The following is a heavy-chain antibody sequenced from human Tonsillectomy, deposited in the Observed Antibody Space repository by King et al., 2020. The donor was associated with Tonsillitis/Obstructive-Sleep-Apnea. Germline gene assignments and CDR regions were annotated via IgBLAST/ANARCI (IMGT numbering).Heavy chain of an antibody. CDR1: GFTFSNAW. CDR2: IKSKTDGGTT. V-gene: IGHV3-15*01. Sequence: VQLVQSGGGLVKPGGSLRLSCAASGFTFSNAWMSWVRQAPGKGLEWVGRIKSKTDGGTTDYAAPVKGRFTISRDDSKNTLYLQMNSLKTEDTAVYYCTTGTQGLDQFYYYYYMDVWGKGTTVTVSS. J-gene: IGHJ6*03. CDR3: TTGTQGLDQFYYYYYMDV. D-gene: IGHD3-16*01.